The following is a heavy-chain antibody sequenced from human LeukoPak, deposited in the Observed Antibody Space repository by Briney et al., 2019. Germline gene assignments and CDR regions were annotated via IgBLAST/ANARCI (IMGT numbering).Heavy chain of an antibody. CDR2: INPSGGST. V-gene: IGHV1-46*01. CDR1: GYTFTSYY. J-gene: IGHJ6*02. CDR3: ARSDREQPEAHPPQNYYYYYGMDV. D-gene: IGHD1-26*01. Sequence: GASVKVSCKASGYTFTSYYMHWVRQAPGQGLEWTGIINPSGGSTSYAQKFQGRVTMTRDTSTSTVYTELSSLRSEDTAVYYCARSDREQPEAHPPQNYYYYYGMDVWGQGTTVTVSS.